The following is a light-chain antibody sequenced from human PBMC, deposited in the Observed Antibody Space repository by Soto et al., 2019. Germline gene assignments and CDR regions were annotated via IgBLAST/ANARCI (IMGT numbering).Light chain of an antibody. V-gene: IGKV1-5*03. CDR2: KAS. J-gene: IGKJ1*01. CDR3: QHYKSYSGA. Sequence: DLQMTQSPSTVSASVGDRVTIXXRASQSISSWLAWYQQKPGKAPKLXIYKASTLKSGVPSRFSGSGSGTEFTLTISSLQPDDFATYYCQHYKSYSGAFGQGTKVDIK. CDR1: QSISSW.